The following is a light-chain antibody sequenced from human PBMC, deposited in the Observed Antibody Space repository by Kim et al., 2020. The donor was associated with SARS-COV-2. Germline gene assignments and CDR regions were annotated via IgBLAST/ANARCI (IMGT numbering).Light chain of an antibody. CDR3: QVWDDDSDHWV. Sequence: SYELTQPPSVSVAPGQTATIACGGDNLRRQSVHWYQQMPGQAPVVVIEYDSDRPSGIPERISGSKSRNTATLTITSVEAGDEGVFYCQVWDDDSDHWVFGGGTQLAVL. V-gene: IGLV3-21*04. CDR2: YDS. J-gene: IGLJ3*02. CDR1: NLRRQS.